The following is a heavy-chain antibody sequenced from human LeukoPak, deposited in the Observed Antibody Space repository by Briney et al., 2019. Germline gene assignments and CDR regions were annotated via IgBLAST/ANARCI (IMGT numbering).Heavy chain of an antibody. Sequence: GGSLILSCTASGFTFDDYGMSWVRQAPVKGLECVSGINWNGGRTGYADSVKGRFTISRDNAKNSLYLQMNSLRAEATALYYCARDLASSDVWGKGTTVTVSS. CDR2: INWNGGRT. CDR1: GFTFDDYG. V-gene: IGHV3-20*04. D-gene: IGHD3-16*01. J-gene: IGHJ6*04. CDR3: ARDLASSDV.